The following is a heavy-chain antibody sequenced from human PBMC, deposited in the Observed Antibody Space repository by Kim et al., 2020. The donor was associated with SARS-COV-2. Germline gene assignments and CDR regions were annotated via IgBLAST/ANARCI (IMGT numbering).Heavy chain of an antibody. CDR3: ARPLAHIAVAWGY. Sequence: SETLSLTCNVSGGSISSSRYYWGWIRQPPGKGLEWIGSIYYTGSTYYNPSLKSRVTISVDTSKNQFSLKLSSVTAADTAVYYCARPLAHIAVAWGYWGQGTLVTVSS. J-gene: IGHJ4*02. V-gene: IGHV4-39*01. CDR1: GGSISSSRYY. CDR2: IYYTGST. D-gene: IGHD6-19*01.